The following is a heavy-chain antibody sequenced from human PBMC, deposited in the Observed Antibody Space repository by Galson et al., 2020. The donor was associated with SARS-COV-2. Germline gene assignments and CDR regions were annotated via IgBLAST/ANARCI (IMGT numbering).Heavy chain of an antibody. CDR1: GYTFTSYG. CDR3: ARGVGYYYDSSGYYYEFDY. CDR2: ISAYNGNT. D-gene: IGHD3-22*01. V-gene: IGHV1-18*01. J-gene: IGHJ4*02. Sequence: ASVVSCKASGYTFTSYGISWVRQAPGQGLEWMGWISAYNGNTNYAQKLQGRVTMTTDTSTSTAYMELRSLRSDDTAVYYCARGVGYYYDSSGYYYEFDYWGQGTLVTVSS.